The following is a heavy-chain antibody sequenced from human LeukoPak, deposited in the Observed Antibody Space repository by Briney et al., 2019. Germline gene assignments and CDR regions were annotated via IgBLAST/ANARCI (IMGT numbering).Heavy chain of an antibody. CDR1: GGSISSYY. Sequence: SETLSLTCTVSGGSISSYYWSWIRQPPGKGLEWIGYIYYSGSTNYNPSLKSRVTISVDTSKNQFSLKLSSVTAADTAVYYCARDRSGYYAGGLYYYYGMDVWGQGTTVTVSS. CDR3: ARDRSGYYAGGLYYYYGMDV. V-gene: IGHV4-59*12. J-gene: IGHJ6*02. D-gene: IGHD3-22*01. CDR2: IYYSGST.